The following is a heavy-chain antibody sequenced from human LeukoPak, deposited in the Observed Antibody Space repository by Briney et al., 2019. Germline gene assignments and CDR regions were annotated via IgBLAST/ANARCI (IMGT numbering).Heavy chain of an antibody. CDR1: GFTFSNYA. CDR3: AKGSDYYGSVTSKKTD. J-gene: IGHJ4*02. D-gene: IGHD3-10*01. CDR2: ISGGSGNI. Sequence: PGGSLRLSCSVSGFTFSNYAMHWVRQAPGKGLEWVSLISGGSGNIYYVDSVKGRFTISSDNSKNTLYVQMTSLRAEDTAIYYCAKGSDYYGSVTSKKTDWGQGTLVTVSS. V-gene: IGHV3-23*01.